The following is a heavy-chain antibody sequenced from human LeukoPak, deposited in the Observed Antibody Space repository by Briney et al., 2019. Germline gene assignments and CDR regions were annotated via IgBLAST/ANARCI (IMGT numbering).Heavy chain of an antibody. V-gene: IGHV1-18*01. CDR2: ISAYNGNT. D-gene: IGHD3-10*01. CDR3: ARVRGSGSYYLP. CDR1: GYTFTSYD. Sequence: ASVKVSCKASGYTFTSYDINWVRQATGQGLEWMGWISAYNGNTNYAQKLQGRVTMTTDTSTSTAYMELRSLRSDDTAVYYCARVRGSGSYYLPWGQGTLVTVSS. J-gene: IGHJ5*02.